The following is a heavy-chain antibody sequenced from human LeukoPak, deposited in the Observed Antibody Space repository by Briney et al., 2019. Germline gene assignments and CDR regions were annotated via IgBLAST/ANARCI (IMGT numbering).Heavy chain of an antibody. J-gene: IGHJ3*02. CDR3: ARLDRDYYDSSGYLDAFDM. Sequence: KPSETLSLTCTVSGGSISSYYWSWIRQPPGKGLEWIGYIYYSRSTNYNPSLKSRVTISVDTSKNQFSLKLSSVTAADTAVYYCARLDRDYYDSSGYLDAFDMWGQGTMVTVSS. CDR2: IYYSRST. V-gene: IGHV4-59*08. D-gene: IGHD3-22*01. CDR1: GGSISSYY.